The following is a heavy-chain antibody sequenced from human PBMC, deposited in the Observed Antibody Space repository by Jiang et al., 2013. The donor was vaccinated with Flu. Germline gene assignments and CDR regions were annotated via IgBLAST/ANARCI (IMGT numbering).Heavy chain of an antibody. CDR1: GFTFSSYA. V-gene: IGHV3-30-3*01. CDR3: ARDKGQQLVLDYFDY. D-gene: IGHD6-13*01. CDR2: ISYDGSNK. J-gene: IGHJ4*02. Sequence: VQLVESGGGVVQPGRSLRLSCAASGFTFSSYAMHWVRQAPGKGLEWVAVISYDGSNKYYADSVKGRFTISRDNSKNTLYLQMNSLRAEDTAVYYCARDKGQQLVLDYFDYWGQGTLV.